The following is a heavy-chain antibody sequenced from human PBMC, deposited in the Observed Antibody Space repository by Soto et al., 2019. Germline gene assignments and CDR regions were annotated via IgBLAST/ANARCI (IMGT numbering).Heavy chain of an antibody. CDR3: AKRCRYCGDISPGR. V-gene: IGHV3-23*01. J-gene: IGHJ4*02. CDR1: GFTFSSYA. Sequence: GGSLRLSCAASGFTFSSYAMSWVRQAPGEGLEWVSAISGSGGSTYYADSVKGRFNISRDNSKNTLYLQMNSLRAEDTAFYFWAKRCRYCGDISPGRGGEGTLFTVP. D-gene: IGHD2-21*01. CDR2: ISGSGGST.